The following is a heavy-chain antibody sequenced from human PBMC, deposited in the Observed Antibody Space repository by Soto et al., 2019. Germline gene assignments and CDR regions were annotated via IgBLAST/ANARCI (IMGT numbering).Heavy chain of an antibody. Sequence: GGSLRLSCAASGFTFSSYGMHWVRQAPGKGLEWVAVISYDGSNKYYADSVKGRFTISRDNSKNTLYLQMNSLRAEDTAVYYCAKLIVGATRYYFDYWGQGTLVTVSS. CDR3: AKLIVGATRYYFDY. D-gene: IGHD1-26*01. CDR1: GFTFSSYG. CDR2: ISYDGSNK. V-gene: IGHV3-30*18. J-gene: IGHJ4*02.